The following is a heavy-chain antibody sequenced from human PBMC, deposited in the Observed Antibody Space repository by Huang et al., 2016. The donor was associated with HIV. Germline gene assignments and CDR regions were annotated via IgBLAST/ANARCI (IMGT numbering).Heavy chain of an antibody. J-gene: IGHJ6*03. CDR2: ISYDGSNK. CDR3: ARRAVAGIYYYYYMDV. V-gene: IGHV3-30-3*01. CDR1: GFTFSNYG. Sequence: QVQLVESGGGVVQPGRSLRLSCAASGFTFSNYGMHWVLQAPGKGLEWVAVISYDGSNKYYTDSVKGRFTISRDNSKNALYLQMNSLRAEDTAVYYCARRAVAGIYYYYYMDVWGKGTTVTVSS. D-gene: IGHD6-19*01.